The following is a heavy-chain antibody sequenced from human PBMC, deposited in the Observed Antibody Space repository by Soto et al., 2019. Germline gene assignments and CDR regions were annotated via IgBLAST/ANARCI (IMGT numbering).Heavy chain of an antibody. Sequence: QVQLVESGGGVVQPGRSLRLSCAASGFTFSSYAMHWVRQAPGTGLEWVAVISYDGSNKYYADSVKGRFTISRDKSNNTLYLQMNSLRAEDTAVYYCAGDSSGYYYFDYGGQGTLVTVSS. V-gene: IGHV3-30-3*01. D-gene: IGHD3-22*01. CDR1: GFTFSSYA. CDR2: ISYDGSNK. CDR3: AGDSSGYYYFDY. J-gene: IGHJ4*02.